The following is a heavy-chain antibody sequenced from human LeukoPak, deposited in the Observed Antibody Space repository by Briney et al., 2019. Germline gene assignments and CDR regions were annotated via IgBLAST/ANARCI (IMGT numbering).Heavy chain of an antibody. CDR1: GFSLSSYE. J-gene: IGHJ4*02. CDR3: AREIVGGFNPGAY. CDR2: IHRSGST. D-gene: IGHD1-14*01. Sequence: PRGSLRLSCAAPGFSLSSYEMNWVRQPPGKGLDWIGQIHRSGSTNYNPSLQSRVTISIDRYKNQLALELSAVTAADTAVYYCAREIVGGFNPGAYWGQGTLVSVCS. V-gene: IGHV4-59*12.